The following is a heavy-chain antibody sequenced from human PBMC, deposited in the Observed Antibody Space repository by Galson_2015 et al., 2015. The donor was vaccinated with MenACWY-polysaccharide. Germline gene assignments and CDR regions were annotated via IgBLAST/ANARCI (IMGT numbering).Heavy chain of an antibody. J-gene: IGHJ4*02. CDR2: IKQDGSDK. CDR3: ARGPEWAYFDY. CDR1: GFTFRSYW. Sequence: LSCAASGFTFRSYWMSWVRQAPGKGLEWVANIKQDGSDKYYVDSVKGRFTISRDNARNSLYLQMNSLRAEDTAVYYCARGPEWAYFDYWGQGTLVTVSS. D-gene: IGHD3-3*01. V-gene: IGHV3-7*01.